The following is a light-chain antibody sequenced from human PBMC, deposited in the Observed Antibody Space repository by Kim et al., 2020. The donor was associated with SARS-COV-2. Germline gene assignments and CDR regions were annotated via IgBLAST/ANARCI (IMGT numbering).Light chain of an antibody. Sequence: LSPRERATLSCRASPTFSADYLALYRQKPGQAPSLLIYGVDRRASGIPDRFSGSGSGTDFTLTISRLEPEDFAVYYCQQYERSPFTFGQGTRLEI. J-gene: IGKJ2*01. CDR2: GVD. V-gene: IGKV3-20*01. CDR3: QQYERSPFT. CDR1: PTFSADY.